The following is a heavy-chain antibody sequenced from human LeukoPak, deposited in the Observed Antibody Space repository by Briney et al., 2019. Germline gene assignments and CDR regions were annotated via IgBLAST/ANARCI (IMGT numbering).Heavy chain of an antibody. J-gene: IGHJ4*02. CDR2: IYYSGST. Sequence: SETLSLTCTVSGGSISSYYWSWIRQPPGKGLEWIGYIYYSGSTNYNPSLKSRVTISVDTSKNQFSLKLSSVTAADTAVYYCARQGYSGHDFANGFDYWGQGTLVTVSS. CDR3: ARQGYSGHDFANGFDY. CDR1: GGSISSYY. D-gene: IGHD5-12*01. V-gene: IGHV4-59*08.